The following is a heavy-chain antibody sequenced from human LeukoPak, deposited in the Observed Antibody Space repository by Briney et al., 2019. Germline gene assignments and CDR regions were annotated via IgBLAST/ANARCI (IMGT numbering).Heavy chain of an antibody. CDR3: ARENWELFCKDY. CDR2: IIPIFGTA. V-gene: IGHV1-69*13. D-gene: IGHD1-26*01. J-gene: IGHJ4*02. CDR1: GGTFSSYA. Sequence: ASVKVSCKASGGTFSSYAISWVRQAPGQGLEWMGGIIPIFGTANYAQKFQGRVTITADESTSTAYMELSSLRSEDTAVYYCARENWELFCKDYWGQGTLVIVSS.